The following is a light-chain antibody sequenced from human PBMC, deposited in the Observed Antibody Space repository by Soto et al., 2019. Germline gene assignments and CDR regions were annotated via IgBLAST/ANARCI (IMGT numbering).Light chain of an antibody. J-gene: IGKJ5*01. CDR2: AAS. V-gene: IGKV1-39*01. CDR3: QQSYSNPIT. CDR1: QTISSY. Sequence: DIQMTQSPSSLSASAGDRVTITCRASQTISSYLNWYQLKPGKAPKLLIYAASSLQGGVPSRFSSSGSVTAFTLTISRLQPEDFATYYCQQSYSNPITFGQGTRLEIK.